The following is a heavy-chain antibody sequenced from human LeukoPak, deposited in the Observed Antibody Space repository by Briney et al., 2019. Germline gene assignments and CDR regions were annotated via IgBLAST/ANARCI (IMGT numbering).Heavy chain of an antibody. CDR2: ISASGGRT. CDR1: AFTFSSCA. V-gene: IGHV3-23*01. Sequence: PGGSLRLSCAASAFTFSSCAMSWVRQAPGKGLEWVSVISASGGRTSYADSVKDRFTVSRDNSKNTLYLQMNSLRAEDTAVYYCAKDLNEERWLPLGYFDYWGQGTLVTVSS. J-gene: IGHJ4*02. D-gene: IGHD5-24*01. CDR3: AKDLNEERWLPLGYFDY.